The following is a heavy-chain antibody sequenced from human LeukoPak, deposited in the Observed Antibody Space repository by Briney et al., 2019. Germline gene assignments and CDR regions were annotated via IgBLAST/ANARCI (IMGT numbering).Heavy chain of an antibody. CDR2: IYYSGST. D-gene: IGHD1-26*01. CDR1: GGSISSFY. V-gene: IGHV4-30-4*01. Sequence: SETLSLTCTVSGGSISSFYWSWIRQPPGKGLEWIGYIYYSGSTYYNPSLKSRVTISVDTSKNQFSLKLSSVTAADTAVYYCARDSGSPGAFDIWGQGTMVTVSS. J-gene: IGHJ3*02. CDR3: ARDSGSPGAFDI.